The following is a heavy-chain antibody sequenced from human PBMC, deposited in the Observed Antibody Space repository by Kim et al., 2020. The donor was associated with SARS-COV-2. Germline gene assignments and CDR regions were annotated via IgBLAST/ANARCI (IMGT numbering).Heavy chain of an antibody. CDR1: GFTFSSYA. J-gene: IGHJ5*02. Sequence: GGSLRLSCAASGFTFSSYAMHWVRQAPGKGLEWVAVISYDGSNKYYADSVKGRFTISRDNSKNTLYLQMNSLRAEDTAVYYCARDGGYCSGGSCYSGWFDPWGQGTLATVSS. CDR2: ISYDGSNK. CDR3: ARDGGYCSGGSCYSGWFDP. D-gene: IGHD2-15*01. V-gene: IGHV3-30*04.